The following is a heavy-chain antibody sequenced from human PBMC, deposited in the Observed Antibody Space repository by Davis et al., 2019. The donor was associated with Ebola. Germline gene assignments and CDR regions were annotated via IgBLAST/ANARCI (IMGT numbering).Heavy chain of an antibody. J-gene: IGHJ4*02. CDR3: ARDYGSSYGFEHYFGY. D-gene: IGHD5-18*01. Sequence: PGGSLRLSCAASGFTFRDYGMNWVRQAPAKGLEWVSEIRSSGDEIYAESVRGRFTISRDNSKNTLYLQMNDLRADDTAIYYCARDYGSSYGFEHYFGYWGQGTQITVSS. V-gene: IGHV3-23*01. CDR2: IRSSGDEI. CDR1: GFTFRDYG.